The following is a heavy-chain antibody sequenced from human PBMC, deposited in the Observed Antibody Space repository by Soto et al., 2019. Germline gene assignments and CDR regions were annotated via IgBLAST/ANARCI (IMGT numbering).Heavy chain of an antibody. J-gene: IGHJ4*02. Sequence: PGGSLRLSCAASGFTFSSYGMHWVRQAPGKGLEWVAVISYDGSNKYYADSVKGRFTISRDNSKNTLYLQMNSLRAEDTAVYYCAEELIAALTGHYFDYWGQGXLVTVYS. CDR1: GFTFSSYG. CDR3: AEELIAALTGHYFDY. D-gene: IGHD6-6*01. V-gene: IGHV3-30*18. CDR2: ISYDGSNK.